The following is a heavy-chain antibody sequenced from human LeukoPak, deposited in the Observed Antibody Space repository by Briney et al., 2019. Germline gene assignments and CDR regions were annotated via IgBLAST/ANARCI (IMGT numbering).Heavy chain of an antibody. D-gene: IGHD1-26*01. Sequence: PGGSLRLSCAASGFTFSSYGMHWVRQAPGKGLEWVAFIRYDGSNKYYADSVKGRFTISRDNSKNTLYLQMNSLRAEDTAVYYCARAGVAGATGFDFWGQGTLVTVSS. CDR2: IRYDGSNK. CDR1: GFTFSSYG. J-gene: IGHJ4*02. CDR3: ARAGVAGATGFDF. V-gene: IGHV3-30*02.